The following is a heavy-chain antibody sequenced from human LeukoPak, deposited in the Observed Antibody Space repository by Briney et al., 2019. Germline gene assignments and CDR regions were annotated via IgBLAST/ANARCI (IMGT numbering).Heavy chain of an antibody. CDR2: INHSGST. CDR3: ARHRPDFRVDY. D-gene: IGHD3-3*01. Sequence: SETLSLTCAVYGGSFSGYYWSWIRQPPGKGLEWIGEINHSGSTNYNPSLKSRVTISVDTSKNQFSLKLSSVTAADTAVYYCARHRPDFRVDYWGQGTLVTVSS. V-gene: IGHV4-34*01. CDR1: GGSFSGYY. J-gene: IGHJ4*02.